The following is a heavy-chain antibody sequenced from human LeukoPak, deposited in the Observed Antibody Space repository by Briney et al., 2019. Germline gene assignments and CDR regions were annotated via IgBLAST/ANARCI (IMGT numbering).Heavy chain of an antibody. CDR3: ARSGRTSISWFQH. CDR2: IYYSGST. J-gene: IGHJ1*01. Sequence: SETLSLTCTVSGGSISSYYWSWIRQPPGKGLEWIGYIYYSGSTNYNPSLKSRVTISVDTSKNQFSLKLSSVTAADTAVYYCARSGRTSISWFQHWGQGTLVTVSS. D-gene: IGHD2-2*01. CDR1: GGSISSYY. V-gene: IGHV4-59*01.